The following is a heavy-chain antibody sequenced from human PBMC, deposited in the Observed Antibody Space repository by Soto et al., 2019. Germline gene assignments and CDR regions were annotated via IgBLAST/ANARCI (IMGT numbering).Heavy chain of an antibody. Sequence: QVQLVQSGAEVKKPGASVKVSCKASGYTFTSYGISWVRQAPGQGLEWMGWISAYNGNTNYAQKLQGRVTMTTDTSTSTAYMELRSLRSDDTAVYYCAREIEDIVLVPAAKKWGGYSYGYFDYWGQGTLVTVSS. CDR1: GYTFTSYG. CDR3: AREIEDIVLVPAAKKWGGYSYGYFDY. J-gene: IGHJ4*02. D-gene: IGHD2-2*01. CDR2: ISAYNGNT. V-gene: IGHV1-18*01.